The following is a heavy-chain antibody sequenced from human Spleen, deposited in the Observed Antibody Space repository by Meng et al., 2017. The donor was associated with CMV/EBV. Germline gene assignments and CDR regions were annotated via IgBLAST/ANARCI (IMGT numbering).Heavy chain of an antibody. CDR1: GYTFTSYD. V-gene: IGHV1-8*03. D-gene: IGHD3-10*01. Sequence: ASVKVSCKASGYTFTSYDINWVRQATGQGLEWMGWMNPNSGNTGYAQKFQGRVTITRNTSISTAYMELSSLRSEDTAVYFCVKDLSGGDYWGQGTLVTVSS. CDR3: VKDLSGGDY. CDR2: MNPNSGNT. J-gene: IGHJ4*02.